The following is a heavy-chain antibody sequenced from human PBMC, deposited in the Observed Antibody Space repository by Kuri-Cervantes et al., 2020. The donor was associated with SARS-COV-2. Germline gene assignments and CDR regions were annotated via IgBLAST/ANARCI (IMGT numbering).Heavy chain of an antibody. V-gene: IGHV3-30*14. D-gene: IGHD6-13*01. Sequence: GGSLRLSCAVSGFTFNTCAIHWVRQAPGKGLEWMAIISYDGNNKYFADSVKGRFTISRDNSKNTLYLQMNSLRAEDTAVYYCARGAGISGWFDWGQGTLVTVSS. J-gene: IGHJ4*02. CDR3: ARGAGISGWFD. CDR2: ISYDGNNK. CDR1: GFTFNTCA.